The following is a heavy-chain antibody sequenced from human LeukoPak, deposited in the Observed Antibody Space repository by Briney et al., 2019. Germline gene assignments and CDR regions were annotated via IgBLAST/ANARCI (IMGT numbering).Heavy chain of an antibody. J-gene: IGHJ5*02. V-gene: IGHV1-8*01. CDR3: ARRGIAARRWFDP. CDR1: GYTFTSYD. CDR2: MNPNSGNT. Sequence: ASVKASCKASGYTFTSYDINWVRQATGQGLEWMGWMNPNSGNTGYAQKLQGRVTMTRNTSISTAYMELSSLRSEDTAVYYCARRGIAARRWFDPWGQGTLVTVSS. D-gene: IGHD6-13*01.